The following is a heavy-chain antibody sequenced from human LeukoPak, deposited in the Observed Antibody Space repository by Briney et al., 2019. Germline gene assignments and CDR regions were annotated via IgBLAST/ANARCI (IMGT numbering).Heavy chain of an antibody. CDR3: ARDTGPGDV. Sequence: SVKVSCTASGGTLSGVAISWVRQAPGQGLEWMGRIIPIFGTANYAQKFQGRVTITAYKSTSTAYMELSSLRSEDTAVYYCARDTGPGDVWGKGTTATVSS. V-gene: IGHV1-69*06. J-gene: IGHJ6*04. CDR1: GGTLSGVA. CDR2: IIPIFGTA. D-gene: IGHD4-17*01.